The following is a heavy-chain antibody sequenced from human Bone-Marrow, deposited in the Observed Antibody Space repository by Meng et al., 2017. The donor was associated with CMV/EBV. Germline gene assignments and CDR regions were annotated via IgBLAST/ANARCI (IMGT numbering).Heavy chain of an antibody. CDR2: ISAYNGDT. D-gene: IGHD6-13*01. CDR3: ATGPRGSSSWFGWFDP. V-gene: IGHV1-18*01. J-gene: IGHJ5*02. Sequence: ASVKVSCKASGYIFTKYGVNWMRQAPGQGPEWMGWISAYNGDTMYAPKVQGRVTMTTDTSTSTAYMELRGLRSEDTAVYYCATGPRGSSSWFGWFDPWGQGTLVTVSS. CDR1: GYIFTKYG.